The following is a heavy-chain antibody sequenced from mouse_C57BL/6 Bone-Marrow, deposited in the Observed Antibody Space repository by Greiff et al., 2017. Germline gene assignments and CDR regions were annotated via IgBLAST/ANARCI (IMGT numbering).Heavy chain of an antibody. CDR2: IKPGSGGT. CDR1: GYAFTNYL. J-gene: IGHJ2*01. CDR3: ARAWYYCDY. V-gene: IGHV1-54*01. Sequence: QVQLKQSGAELVRPGTSVKVSCKASGYAFTNYLIEWVKQRPGQGLEWIGVIKPGSGGTNYNERFKGKATLTADKSSSTAYMQLSSLTSEDSAVYFCARAWYYCDYWGQGTTLTVSS.